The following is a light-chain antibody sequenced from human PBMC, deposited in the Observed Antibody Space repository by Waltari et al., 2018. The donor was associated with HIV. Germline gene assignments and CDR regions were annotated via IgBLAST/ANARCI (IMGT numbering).Light chain of an antibody. Sequence: QSLLTQPPSVSATPGQRITISCTGNKSNLGAGHDVHWYRQLPRTAPRRLIFANSNRPSGGPDRISGSKSTASASLAITGLQAEDEGYYYCQSSDIRLHGLWVFGGGTKVTVL. CDR3: QSSDIRLHGLWV. CDR1: KSNLGAGHD. CDR2: ANS. V-gene: IGLV1-40*01. J-gene: IGLJ3*02.